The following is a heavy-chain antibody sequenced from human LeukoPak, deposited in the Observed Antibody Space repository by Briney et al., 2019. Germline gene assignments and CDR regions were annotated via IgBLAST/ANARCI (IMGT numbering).Heavy chain of an antibody. CDR3: ARQSNYDFWSGYSPNYYYMDV. V-gene: IGHV3-23*01. J-gene: IGHJ6*03. Sequence: GGSLRLXCAASGFTFSSYAMSWVRQAPGKGLEWVSAISGSGGSTYYADSVKGRFTISRDNSKNTLYLQMNSLRAEDTAVYYCARQSNYDFWSGYSPNYYYMDVWGKGTTVTVSS. CDR2: ISGSGGST. CDR1: GFTFSSYA. D-gene: IGHD3-3*01.